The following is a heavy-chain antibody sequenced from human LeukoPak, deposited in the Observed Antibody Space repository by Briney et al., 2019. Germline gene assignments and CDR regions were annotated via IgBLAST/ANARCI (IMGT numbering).Heavy chain of an antibody. Sequence: ASVKVSCKASGYTFTGYYMHWVRQAPGQGLEWMGWINPNSGGTDYAQKFQGRVTMTRDTSISTAYMELSRLRSDDTAVYYCARVPQYSSSWYIWFDPWGQGTLVTVSS. CDR2: INPNSGGT. V-gene: IGHV1-2*02. CDR1: GYTFTGYY. CDR3: ARVPQYSSSWYIWFDP. J-gene: IGHJ5*02. D-gene: IGHD6-13*01.